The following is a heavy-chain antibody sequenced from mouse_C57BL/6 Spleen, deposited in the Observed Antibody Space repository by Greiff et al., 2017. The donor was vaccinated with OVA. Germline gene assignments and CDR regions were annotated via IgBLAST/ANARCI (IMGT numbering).Heavy chain of an antibody. CDR2: INPNNGGT. J-gene: IGHJ3*01. Sequence: VQLQQSGPELVKPGASVKMSCKASGYTFTDYNMHWVKQSHGKSLEWIGYINPNNGGTSYNQKFKGKATLTVNKSSSTAYMELRSLTSEDSAVYYCARFDYDPAWFAYWGQGTLVTVSA. CDR3: ARFDYDPAWFAY. CDR1: GYTFTDYN. D-gene: IGHD2-4*01. V-gene: IGHV1-22*01.